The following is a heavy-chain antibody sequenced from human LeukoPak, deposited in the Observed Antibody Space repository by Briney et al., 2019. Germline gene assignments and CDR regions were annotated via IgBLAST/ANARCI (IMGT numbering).Heavy chain of an antibody. CDR2: ISPRGGGT. Sequence: GGTLRLSCAASGFTFSNHGMNWVRQAPGKGLEWLSGISPRGGGTYYADSVKGRFTISRDDSKNTLSLQMNSLRVEDTAVYYCARDLAWGAFDYWGQGTLVTVSS. V-gene: IGHV3-23*01. CDR3: ARDLAWGAFDY. CDR1: GFTFSNHG. D-gene: IGHD7-27*01. J-gene: IGHJ4*02.